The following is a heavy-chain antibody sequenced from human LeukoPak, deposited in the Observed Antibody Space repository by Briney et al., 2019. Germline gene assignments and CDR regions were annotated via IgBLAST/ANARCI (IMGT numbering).Heavy chain of an antibody. D-gene: IGHD4-17*01. J-gene: IGHJ6*03. CDR2: IYHNGIT. V-gene: IGHV4-38-2*02. CDR3: ARDRRTDYADYYFYLDV. Sequence: PSETLSLTCGLSGFSITTGYDWGWIRQPPGKGLEYIGSIYHNGITYYNPSLKSRVTISVDTSKNHFSLKLSSVTAADTAVYYCARDRRTDYADYYFYLDVWGKGTTVTVSS. CDR1: GFSITTGYD.